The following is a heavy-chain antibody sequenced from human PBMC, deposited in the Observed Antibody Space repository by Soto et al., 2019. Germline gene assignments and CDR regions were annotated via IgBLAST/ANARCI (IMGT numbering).Heavy chain of an antibody. J-gene: IGHJ4*02. CDR1: GYPFTNYV. D-gene: IGHD3-16*02. V-gene: IGHV1-18*01. CDR2: ISHYNGNT. Sequence: QVLLVQSAAEVKKPGASVRVSCTASGYPFTNYVLNWVRQAPGQGLEWMGWISHYNGNTYYEQKFQDRVTMTTDTSTSTAYRELRSRRSDDTAVYFCARGMPIWGSNHYFGYWGQGILVTVSS. CDR3: ARGMPIWGSNHYFGY.